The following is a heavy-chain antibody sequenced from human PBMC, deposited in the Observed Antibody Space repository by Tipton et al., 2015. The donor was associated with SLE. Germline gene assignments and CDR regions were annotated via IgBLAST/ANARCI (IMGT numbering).Heavy chain of an antibody. V-gene: IGHV4-39*01. CDR1: GGSINNSYYY. J-gene: IGHJ6*02. CDR3: ARQRLRLLSPLDA. Sequence: TLSLTCTVSGGSINNSYYYWAWIRQPPGKGLEWIGSIYYSGSTFNNPSLKSRGTISVDTSKNHFSLELTSVTAADTAVYYCARQRLRLLSPLDAWGQGTTVTVS. CDR2: IYYSGST. D-gene: IGHD3-10*01.